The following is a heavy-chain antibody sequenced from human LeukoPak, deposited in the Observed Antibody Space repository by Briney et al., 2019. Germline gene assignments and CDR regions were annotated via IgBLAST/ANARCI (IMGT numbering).Heavy chain of an antibody. D-gene: IGHD2-15*01. CDR3: ARGRSAGDCSGGSCYWFDP. J-gene: IGHJ5*02. CDR1: GGSISSSSYY. CDR2: IYYSGST. Sequence: SETLSLTCTVSGGSISSSSYYWGWIRQPPGKGLEWIGSIYYSGSTYYNPSLKSRVTISVDTSKNQFSLKLSSVTAADTAVYYCARGRSAGDCSGGSCYWFDPWGQGTLVTVSS. V-gene: IGHV4-39*07.